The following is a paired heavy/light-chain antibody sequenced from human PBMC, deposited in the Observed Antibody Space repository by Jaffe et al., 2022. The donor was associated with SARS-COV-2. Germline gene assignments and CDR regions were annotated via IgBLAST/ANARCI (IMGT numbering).Light chain of an antibody. J-gene: IGKJ2*01. CDR3: QQYDGSAMYT. CDR1: QSVASSY. Sequence: EIVLTQSPGTLSLSPGERATLSCRASQSVASSYLAWFQQKPGQAPRLLIYGTSTRATGIPDRFSGSGSGTDFTLTISRLEPEDFAVYCCQQYDGSAMYTFGQGTKLEIK. CDR2: GTS. V-gene: IGKV3-20*01.
Heavy chain of an antibody. D-gene: IGHD2-2*01. V-gene: IGHV3-74*01. J-gene: IGHJ6*02. CDR3: ARGPTNVVVPGAMRGSMDV. Sequence: EVQLVESGGGLVQPGGSLRLSCAASGFTFSSYWMHWVRQVPGKGLVWVSRIKSDGSSTTYADSVKGRFTISRDNAKNTLYLQMNSLRAEDTAVYYCARGPTNVVVPGAMRGSMDVWGQGTTVTVSS. CDR2: IKSDGSST. CDR1: GFTFSSYW.